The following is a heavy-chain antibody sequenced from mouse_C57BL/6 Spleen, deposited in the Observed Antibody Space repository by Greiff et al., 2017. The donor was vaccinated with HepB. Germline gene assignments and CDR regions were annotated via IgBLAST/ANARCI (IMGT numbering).Heavy chain of an antibody. J-gene: IGHJ4*01. D-gene: IGHD4-1*01. CDR3: ARNWAYYAMDY. CDR1: GFTFSDYG. CDR2: ISSGSSTI. V-gene: IGHV5-17*01. Sequence: EVKLMESGGGLVKPGGSLKLSCAASGFTFSDYGMHWVRQAPEKGLEWVAYISSGSSTIYYADTVKGRFTISRDTAKKTLFLQMTSLRSEDTAMYYCARNWAYYAMDYWGQGTSVTVAS.